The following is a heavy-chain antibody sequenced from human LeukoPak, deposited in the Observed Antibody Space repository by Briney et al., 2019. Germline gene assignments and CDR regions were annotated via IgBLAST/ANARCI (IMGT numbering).Heavy chain of an antibody. CDR3: ARDLSSSWHSYYYYGMDV. CDR1: GGSISSSRYY. V-gene: IGHV4-39*07. Sequence: SETLSLTCTVSGGSISSSRYYWGWIRQPPGKGLEWIGSIYYSGSTYYNPSLKSRVTISVDTSKNQFSLKLSSVTAADTAVYYCARDLSSSWHSYYYYGMDVWGQGTTVTVSS. J-gene: IGHJ6*02. D-gene: IGHD6-13*01. CDR2: IYYSGST.